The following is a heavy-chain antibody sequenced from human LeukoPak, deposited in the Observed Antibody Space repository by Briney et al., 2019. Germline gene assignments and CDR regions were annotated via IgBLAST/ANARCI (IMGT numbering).Heavy chain of an antibody. V-gene: IGHV3-11*01. CDR2: ISSSGSTI. CDR1: GFTFSDYY. J-gene: IGHJ6*03. D-gene: IGHD6-6*01. Sequence: GGPLRLSCAASGFTFSDYYMSWIRQAPGKGLEWVSYISSSGSTIYYADSVKGRFTISRDNAKNSLYLQMNSLRAEDTAVYYCARGPSIAARNPHYYYYMDVWGKGTTVTVSS. CDR3: ARGPSIAARNPHYYYYMDV.